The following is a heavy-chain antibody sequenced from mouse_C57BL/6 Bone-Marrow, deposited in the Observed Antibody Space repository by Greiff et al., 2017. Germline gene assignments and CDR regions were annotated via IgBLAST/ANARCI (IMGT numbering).Heavy chain of an antibody. CDR3: AIYYCPMDY. V-gene: IGHV1-69*01. CDR1: GYTFTSYW. J-gene: IGHJ4*01. Sequence: QVQLQQPGAELVMPGASVTLSCTASGYTFTSYWMHWVKQRPGQDLEWIGEIDPSDSYTNYNQQFKGQSTLTVDKSSSTAFMQLSSLTSEDTAVYYWAIYYCPMDYWGQGTSVTVSA. D-gene: IGHD1-1*01. CDR2: IDPSDSYT.